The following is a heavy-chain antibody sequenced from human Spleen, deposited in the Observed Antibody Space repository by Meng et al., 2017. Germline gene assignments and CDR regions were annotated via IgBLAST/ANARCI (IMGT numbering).Heavy chain of an antibody. CDR1: DDSISSYY. V-gene: IGHV4-59*01. Sequence: SETLSLTCTVSDDSISSYYWNWIRQPPGKGLEWIGFIYHNGDTNYNPSLKRRVTISVDTSKNQFSLTLNSVTAADTAVYYCARVTNGVVSFDPWGQGTLVTVSS. CDR2: IYHNGDT. J-gene: IGHJ5*02. D-gene: IGHD2-8*01. CDR3: ARVTNGVVSFDP.